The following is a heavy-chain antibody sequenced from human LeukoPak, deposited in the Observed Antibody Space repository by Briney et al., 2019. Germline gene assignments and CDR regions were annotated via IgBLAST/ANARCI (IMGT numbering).Heavy chain of an antibody. CDR2: ISAYNGNT. CDR3: ARGLAARYQYYYYYGMDV. CDR1: GYTFTSYG. Sequence: GASVKVSCKASGYTFTSYGISWVRQAPGQGLEWMGWISAYNGNTNYAQKLQGRVTMTTDTSTSTAYMELGSLRSEDTAVYYCARGLAARYQYYYYYGMDVWGQGTTVTVSS. V-gene: IGHV1-18*01. D-gene: IGHD6-6*01. J-gene: IGHJ6*02.